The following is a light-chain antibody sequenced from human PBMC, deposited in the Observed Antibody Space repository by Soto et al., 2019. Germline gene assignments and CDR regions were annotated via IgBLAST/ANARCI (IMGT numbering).Light chain of an antibody. V-gene: IGKV1-5*01. CDR2: DAS. CDR3: QQYYTYPVT. J-gene: IGKJ1*01. Sequence: DIAMTQAPSTLSASVGDRATLTSRASQSISSWLDWYQQKPGQAPKLLIYDASSLESEVPSRFSGSGSGTEFTLTITSLHPDDFATYYCQQYYTYPVTFGQGTNVDIK. CDR1: QSISSW.